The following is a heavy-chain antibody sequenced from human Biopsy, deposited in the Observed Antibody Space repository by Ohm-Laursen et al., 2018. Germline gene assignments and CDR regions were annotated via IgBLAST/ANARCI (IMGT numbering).Heavy chain of an antibody. J-gene: IGHJ6*02. CDR3: TKDLTPAGTDV. CDR1: GFAFESTA. Sequence: RSLRLSCTASGFAFESTAMHWVRQAPGKGLEWVSGISWNSYIIGYADSVKGRFTVSRDNAKKSLYLEMNSLRPEDTALYYCTKDLTPAGTDVWGQGTTVTVSS. V-gene: IGHV3-9*01. D-gene: IGHD3-9*01. CDR2: ISWNSYII.